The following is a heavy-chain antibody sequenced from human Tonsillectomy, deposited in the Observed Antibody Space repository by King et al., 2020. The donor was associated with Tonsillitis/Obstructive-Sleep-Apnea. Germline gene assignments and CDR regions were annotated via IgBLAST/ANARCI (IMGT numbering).Heavy chain of an antibody. Sequence: QLQESGGRLVQPGGSLRLSCSGSGLMFYTYAVTWVRQAPGKGLEWVSSTSDSGDNTYYADSVKGRFTISRGNSENTLDLLMNSLRPDDTAIYYCAGGPAAADYYYMDGGGKGTTVTVSS. CDR3: AGGPAAADYYYMDG. CDR1: GLMFYTYA. D-gene: IGHD6-25*01. V-gene: IGHV3-23*01. J-gene: IGHJ6*03. CDR2: TSDSGDNT.